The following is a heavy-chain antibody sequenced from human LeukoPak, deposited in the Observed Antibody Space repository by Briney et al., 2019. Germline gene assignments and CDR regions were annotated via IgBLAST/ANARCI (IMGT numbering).Heavy chain of an antibody. CDR1: GFTFSNYA. J-gene: IGHJ4*02. CDR2: ILGSGGST. CDR3: AKWGDYDVLTGYYVPDY. D-gene: IGHD3-9*01. V-gene: IGHV3-23*01. Sequence: PGASLRLSCAASGFTFSNYAMSWVRQAPGKGLEWVSAILGSGGSTYYADSVKGRFTVSRDNSKSTLYLQMNSLRAEDTALYYCAKWGDYDVLTGYYVPDYWGQGTLDTVSS.